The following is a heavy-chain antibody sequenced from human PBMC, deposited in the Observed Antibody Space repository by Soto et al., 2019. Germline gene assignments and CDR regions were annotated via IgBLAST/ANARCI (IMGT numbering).Heavy chain of an antibody. D-gene: IGHD2-15*01. CDR1: GFPFSSRA. CDR2: ISGSGTIT. CDR3: AEWARYCSGADCRA. J-gene: IGHJ5*02. Sequence: EVQLLESGGGLVQPGGSLRLSCAASGFPFSSRAMSWVRQAPGKGLEWVSAISGSGTITYYADSVKGRFTISRDTSKNTLYLQMNSLRAYDTAVYYCAEWARYCSGADCRAWGQGTRVTVSS. V-gene: IGHV3-23*01.